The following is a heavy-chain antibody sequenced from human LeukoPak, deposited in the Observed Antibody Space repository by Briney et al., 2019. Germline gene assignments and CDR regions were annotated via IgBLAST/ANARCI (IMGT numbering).Heavy chain of an antibody. CDR1: GGSFSDYY. D-gene: IGHD6-13*01. V-gene: IGHV4-34*01. J-gene: IGHJ4*02. Sequence: SETLSLTCAVFGGSFSDYYWRWIRQPPGKGLEWIGEINHSGITNYNPSLKSRVTISVDTSKNQFSLKLSSVTAADTSVYYCASDTAAGTGWGQGTLVTVSS. CDR2: INHSGIT. CDR3: ASDTAAGTG.